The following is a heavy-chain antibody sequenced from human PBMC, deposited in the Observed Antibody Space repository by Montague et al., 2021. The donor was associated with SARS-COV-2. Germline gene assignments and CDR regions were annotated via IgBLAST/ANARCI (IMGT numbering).Heavy chain of an antibody. CDR3: ARETVTADAFDI. CDR2: FYSVGST. D-gene: IGHD1-14*01. V-gene: IGHV4-59*02. Sequence: SETLSLTCTVSGASVGSSDWGWIRQSPGKGLEWIGYFYSVGSTDYNPSLKSRATISRDTSKNQSSLKVRSVTAADTAVYYCARETVTADAFDIWGQGTMVTVSS. J-gene: IGHJ3*02. CDR1: GASVGSSD.